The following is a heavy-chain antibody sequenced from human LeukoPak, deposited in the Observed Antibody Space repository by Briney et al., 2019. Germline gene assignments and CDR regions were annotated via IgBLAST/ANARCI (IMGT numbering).Heavy chain of an antibody. V-gene: IGHV1-69*05. Sequence: SVKVSCKASGGTFSSYAISWVRRAPGQGLEWMGGIIPIFGTANYAQKFQGRVTITTDESTSTAYMELSSLRPEDTAVYYCARGSGYGHYYYDMDVWGKGTTVTVSS. J-gene: IGHJ6*03. CDR1: GGTFSSYA. CDR3: ARGSGYGHYYYDMDV. CDR2: IIPIFGTA. D-gene: IGHD3-3*01.